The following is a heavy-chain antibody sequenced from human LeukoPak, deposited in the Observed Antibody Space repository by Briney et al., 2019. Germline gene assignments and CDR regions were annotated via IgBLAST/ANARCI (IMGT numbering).Heavy chain of an antibody. J-gene: IGHJ4*02. Sequence: GGSLRLSCAASGFTFSSYGMSWVRQAPGKGLEWVSAISGSGGSTYYADSVKGRYTISRDNSKNTLYLQMNSLRAEDTAVYYCAKFFGQIVVVVAATPFDYWGQGTLVSVSS. CDR2: ISGSGGST. D-gene: IGHD2-15*01. CDR3: AKFFGQIVVVVAATPFDY. V-gene: IGHV3-23*01. CDR1: GFTFSSYG.